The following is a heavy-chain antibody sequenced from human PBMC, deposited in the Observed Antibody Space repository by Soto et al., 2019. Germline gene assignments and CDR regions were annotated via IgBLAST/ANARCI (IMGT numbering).Heavy chain of an antibody. CDR1: GHTFKKTG. Sequence: QIPVLQSGPEVSKPGTSVKVSCKASGHTFKKTGFSWVRQSPRHGLEWMGWIDGNNGDTKYAQRSRGRVTLTTDTATRTAYMDLRSLTSDDTAVYFCVVCPGIHAGGTCLDYWGQGTLVTVSS. CDR3: VVCPGIHAGGTCLDY. D-gene: IGHD3-16*01. J-gene: IGHJ4*02. V-gene: IGHV1-18*04. CDR2: IDGNNGDT.